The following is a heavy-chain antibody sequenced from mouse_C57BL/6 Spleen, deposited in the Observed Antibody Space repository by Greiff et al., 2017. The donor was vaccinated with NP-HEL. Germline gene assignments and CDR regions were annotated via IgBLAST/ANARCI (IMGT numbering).Heavy chain of an antibody. CDR3: ARSNYDDGFAY. CDR1: GYSFTGYY. V-gene: IGHV1-42*01. D-gene: IGHD2-5*01. CDR2: INPSTGGT. Sequence: VQLQQSGPELVKPGASVKISCKASGYSFTGYYMNWVKQSPEKSLEWIGEINPSTGGTTYNQKFKGKATLTVDKSSSTAYMQLKSLTSEDSAVYYCARSNYDDGFAYWGQGTLVTVSA. J-gene: IGHJ3*01.